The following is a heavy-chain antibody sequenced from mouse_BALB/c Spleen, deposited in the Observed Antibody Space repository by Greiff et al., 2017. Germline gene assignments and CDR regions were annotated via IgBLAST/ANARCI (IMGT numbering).Heavy chain of an antibody. CDR3: APYYGIHYYAMDY. Sequence: VQLQQSGVELVKPGASVKLSCTASGFNIKDTYMHWVKQRPEQGLEWIGRIDPANGNTKYDPKFQGKATITADTSSNTAYLQLSSLTSEDTAVYYCAPYYGIHYYAMDYWGQGTSVTVSS. D-gene: IGHD2-10*01. J-gene: IGHJ4*01. V-gene: IGHV14-3*02. CDR1: GFNIKDTY. CDR2: IDPANGNT.